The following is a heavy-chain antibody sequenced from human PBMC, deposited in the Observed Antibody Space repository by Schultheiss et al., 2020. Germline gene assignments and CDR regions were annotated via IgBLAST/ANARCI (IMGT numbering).Heavy chain of an antibody. V-gene: IGHV3-33*08. D-gene: IGHD6-19*01. J-gene: IGHJ5*02. Sequence: GGSLRLSCAASGFTFSSYGMHWVRQAPGKGLEWVAVIWYDGSNKYYADSVKGRFSISRDTSKNTVYLQMNGLRAEDTAVYYCVRGPGIAVTDNWFDPWGQGTLV. CDR1: GFTFSSYG. CDR3: VRGPGIAVTDNWFDP. CDR2: IWYDGSNK.